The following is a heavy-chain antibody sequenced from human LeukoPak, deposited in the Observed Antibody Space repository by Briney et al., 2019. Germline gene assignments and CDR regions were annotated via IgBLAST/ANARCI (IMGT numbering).Heavy chain of an antibody. CDR2: IDQSEST. Sequence: SETLSLTCAVYGGSFSGYYWSWIRQSPEKGLEWIGEIDQSESTNYNPSLKSRVTISVDTSKNQFSLRLSSVTAADTAVYYCARGSRRGYSSSWYIPIPPADYWGQGTLVTVSS. CDR1: GGSFSGYY. V-gene: IGHV4-34*01. J-gene: IGHJ4*02. D-gene: IGHD6-13*01. CDR3: ARGSRRGYSSSWYIPIPPADY.